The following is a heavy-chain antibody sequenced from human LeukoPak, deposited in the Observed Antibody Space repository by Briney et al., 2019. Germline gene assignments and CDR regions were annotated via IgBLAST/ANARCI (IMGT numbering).Heavy chain of an antibody. V-gene: IGHV3-7*03. CDR1: GFTFSSYW. J-gene: IGHJ6*02. CDR3: AREGDNVVTNSYGMDV. CDR2: IKQDGSEK. Sequence: GGSLRLSCAASGFTFSSYWMSWVRQAPGKGLEWVANIKQDGSEKYYVVSVKGRFTISRDNAKNSLYLQMNSLRAEDTAVYYCAREGDNVVTNSYGMDVWGQGTTVTVSS. D-gene: IGHD2-21*01.